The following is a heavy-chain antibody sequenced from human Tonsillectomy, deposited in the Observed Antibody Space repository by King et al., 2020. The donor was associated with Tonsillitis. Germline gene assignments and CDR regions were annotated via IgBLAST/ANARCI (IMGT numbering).Heavy chain of an antibody. CDR3: ASPPVYSSCWIIDY. CDR2: ISSSSSYI. CDR1: GFTFSSYS. D-gene: IGHD6-19*01. V-gene: IGHV3-21*01. J-gene: IGHJ4*02. Sequence: VQLVESGGGLVKPGGSLRLSCAASGFTFSSYSMNWVRQAPGKGLEWVSSISSSSSYIYYADSVKGRFTISRDNAKNSLYLQMNSLRAEDTAVYYCASPPVYSSCWIIDYWGQGTLVTVSS.